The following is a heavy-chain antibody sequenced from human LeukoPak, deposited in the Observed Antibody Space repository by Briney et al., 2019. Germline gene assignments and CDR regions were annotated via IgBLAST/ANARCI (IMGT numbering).Heavy chain of an antibody. V-gene: IGHV3-7*01. CDR3: AREVGMTDY. Sequence: GGSLRLSCAASGVTFSDYYMSWIRQAPGKGLEWVANIKQDGSEKYYVDSVKGRFTISRDNAKNSLYLQMNSLRPEDTAVYYCAREVGMTDYWGQGTLVTVSS. CDR1: GVTFSDYY. J-gene: IGHJ4*02. CDR2: IKQDGSEK.